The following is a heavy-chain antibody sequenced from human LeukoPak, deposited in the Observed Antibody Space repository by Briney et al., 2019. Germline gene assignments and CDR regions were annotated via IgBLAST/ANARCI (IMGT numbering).Heavy chain of an antibody. CDR3: ARDPVISSGWYLYYFDY. J-gene: IGHJ4*02. Sequence: GGSLRLSCAASGFTFSTSGMHWVRQAPGKGLEWVSYISSSSSTIYYADSVKGRFTISRDNAKNSLYLQMNSLRAEDTAVYYCARDPVISSGWYLYYFDYWGQGTLVTVSS. CDR1: GFTFSTSG. D-gene: IGHD6-19*01. CDR2: ISSSSSTI. V-gene: IGHV3-48*04.